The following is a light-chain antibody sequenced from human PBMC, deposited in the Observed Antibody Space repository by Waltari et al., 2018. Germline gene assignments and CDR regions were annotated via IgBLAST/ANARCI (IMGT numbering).Light chain of an antibody. CDR3: AAWGDSLSGYV. CDR1: TSDIGIYS. Sequence: QSVLTQPPSASGTPGQRVTISCSGSTSDIGIYSVSWYKQLPGTAPQLLIHGNDQRPSGVPDRFSGSKSGTSASLAIHGLQSEDEADYYCAAWGDSLSGYVFGTGTKATVL. CDR2: GND. V-gene: IGLV1-44*01. J-gene: IGLJ1*01.